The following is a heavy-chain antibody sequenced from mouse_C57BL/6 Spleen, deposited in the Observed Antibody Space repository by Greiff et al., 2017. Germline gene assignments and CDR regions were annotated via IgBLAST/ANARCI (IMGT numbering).Heavy chain of an antibody. CDR2: FDPNSGGT. CDR1: GYTFTSYW. Sequence: VQLQQPGAELVKPGASVKLSCKASGYTFTSYWMHWVKQRPGRGLEWIGRFDPNSGGTKYNEKFKSKATLTVDKPSSTAYMQLSSLTSEDSAVYYCASPYYSNLDDWGQGTTLTVSS. V-gene: IGHV1-72*01. CDR3: ASPYYSNLDD. D-gene: IGHD2-5*01. J-gene: IGHJ2*01.